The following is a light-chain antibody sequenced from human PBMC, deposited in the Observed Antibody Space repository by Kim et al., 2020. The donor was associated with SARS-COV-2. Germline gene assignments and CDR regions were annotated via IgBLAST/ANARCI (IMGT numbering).Light chain of an antibody. CDR2: AAS. J-gene: IGKJ2*01. CDR1: ITTY. CDR3: QQSFSTPHT. V-gene: IGKV1-39*01. Sequence: ITTYLNWYQQKSREAPKLLISAASTLQSGVPSRFRGSGSETHFTLTITSLQPEDFAHYYCQQSFSTPHTFGQGTKLEI.